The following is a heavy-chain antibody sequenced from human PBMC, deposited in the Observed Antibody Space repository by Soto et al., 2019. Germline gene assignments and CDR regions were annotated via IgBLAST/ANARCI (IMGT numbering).Heavy chain of an antibody. D-gene: IGHD3-10*01. CDR2: ISSSSSYI. CDR1: GFTFSSYS. CDR3: ARVSLELYYGSGSYDIGLLDY. J-gene: IGHJ4*02. V-gene: IGHV3-21*01. Sequence: LRLSCAASGFTFSSYSMNWVRQAPGKGLEWVSSISSSSSYIYYADSVKGRFTISRDNAKNSLYLQMNSLRAEDTAVYYCARVSLELYYGSGSYDIGLLDYWGQGTLVTGSS.